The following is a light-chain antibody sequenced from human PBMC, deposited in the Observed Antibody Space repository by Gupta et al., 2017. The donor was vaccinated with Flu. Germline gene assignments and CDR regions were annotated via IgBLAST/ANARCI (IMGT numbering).Light chain of an antibody. CDR1: NIGSKS. V-gene: IGLV3-21*02. Sequence: SYVLTQPPSVSVAPGQTARITCGGNNIGSKSVHWYQQKPGQAPVLVVYDDSDRPSGIPGRFSGSKSGNTATLTISRVEAGDEADYYCQVWDSGSDHYYVFGTGTKVTVL. CDR2: DDS. J-gene: IGLJ1*01. CDR3: QVWDSGSDHYYV.